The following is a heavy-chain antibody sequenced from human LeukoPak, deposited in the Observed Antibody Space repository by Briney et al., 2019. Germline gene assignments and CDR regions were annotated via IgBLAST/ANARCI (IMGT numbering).Heavy chain of an antibody. J-gene: IGHJ5*02. V-gene: IGHV3-30*02. Sequence: GGSLRLSCAASGFTFSSHGMHWVRQAPGKGLEWVTFIRDDGSNKYYADSVKGRFTISRDNSKNTLYLQMNSLRAEDTAVYYCAKARGGYGDYENWFDPWGQGTLVTVSS. CDR1: GFTFSSHG. CDR2: IRDDGSNK. D-gene: IGHD4-17*01. CDR3: AKARGGYGDYENWFDP.